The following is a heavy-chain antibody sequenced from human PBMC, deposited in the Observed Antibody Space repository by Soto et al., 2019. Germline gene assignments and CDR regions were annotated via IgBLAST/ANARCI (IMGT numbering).Heavy chain of an antibody. Sequence: ASVKVSCKASANTFTIYAMHWVRQAPGQRLEWMGWINVGNGNIKYSQKFQGRVTITRDTSASTAYMELSSLRFEDTAVYYCAGASDGYGSGWIDPWGQGTLVTVSS. CDR2: INVGNGNI. CDR1: ANTFTIYA. J-gene: IGHJ5*02. CDR3: AGASDGYGSGWIDP. D-gene: IGHD3-10*01. V-gene: IGHV1-3*01.